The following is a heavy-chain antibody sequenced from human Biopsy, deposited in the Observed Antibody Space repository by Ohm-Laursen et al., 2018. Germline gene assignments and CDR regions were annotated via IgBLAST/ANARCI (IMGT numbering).Heavy chain of an antibody. CDR2: FAPENGKT. Sequence: GSSAKVSCNVSGYTLTELSMHWVRQAPGKGLEWMGGFAPENGKTVYAQNFQARVSMTEDTSTDTAYMELRSLRSEDTAVYYCAADINVWNVNYWGQGTQVTVSS. V-gene: IGHV1-24*01. J-gene: IGHJ4*02. CDR3: AADINVWNVNY. D-gene: IGHD1-1*01. CDR1: GYTLTELS.